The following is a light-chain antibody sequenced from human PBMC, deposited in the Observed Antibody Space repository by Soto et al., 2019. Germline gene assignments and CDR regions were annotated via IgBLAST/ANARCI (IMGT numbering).Light chain of an antibody. Sequence: EIVLTQSPDTLSLSPGERATLSCRASQTVSTFLAWYQQKPGQAPRLIVYDASKRAPGSPARFIGSGSGTDFTLTVSSLEPEDFALYYCQQRSGWPTFGQGTKVDIK. CDR1: QTVSTF. CDR3: QQRSGWPT. CDR2: DAS. V-gene: IGKV3-11*01. J-gene: IGKJ1*01.